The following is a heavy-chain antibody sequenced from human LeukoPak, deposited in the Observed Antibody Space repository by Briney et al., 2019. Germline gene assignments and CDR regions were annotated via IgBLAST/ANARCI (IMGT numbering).Heavy chain of an antibody. D-gene: IGHD5-18*01. CDR3: ARDNYDLNVDTAMAYFDY. V-gene: IGHV3-7*01. CDR2: IKQDGSEK. J-gene: IGHJ4*02. Sequence: PGGSLRLSCAASGFTFSSYWMSWVRQAPGKGLEWAANIKQDGSEKYYVDSVKGRFTISRDNAKNSLYLQMNSLRAEDTAVYYCARDNYDLNVDTAMAYFDYWGQGTLVTVSS. CDR1: GFTFSSYW.